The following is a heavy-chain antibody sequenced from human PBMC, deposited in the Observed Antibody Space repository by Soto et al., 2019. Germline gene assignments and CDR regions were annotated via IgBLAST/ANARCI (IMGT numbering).Heavy chain of an antibody. CDR2: IYYSGSA. CDR3: ARLRRSSDYYSFDY. V-gene: IGHV4-34*01. Sequence: LSETLSLTCAVYGGSFSGYYWSWIRQPPGKGLEWIGSIYYSGSAYYNPSLKSRVTISVDTSKNQFSLKLSSVTAADTAVYYCARLRRSSDYYSFDYWGQGTRVTVSS. J-gene: IGHJ4*02. CDR1: GGSFSGYY. D-gene: IGHD3-22*01.